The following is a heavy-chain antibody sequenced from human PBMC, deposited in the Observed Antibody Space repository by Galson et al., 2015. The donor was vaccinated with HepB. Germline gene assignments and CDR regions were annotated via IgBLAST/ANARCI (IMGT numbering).Heavy chain of an antibody. CDR3: ARDVPILGAAFDI. J-gene: IGHJ3*02. V-gene: IGHV3-48*01. CDR1: GFPYSTSN. D-gene: IGHD2-21*01. Sequence: SLRLSCAASGFPYSTSNMVWFRQAAGQGLEWLSYIDSTSRAIYYADSVTGRFTVSRDNGENSLSLQMNSLRVDDTAVYYCARDVPILGAAFDIWGQGTIVSVSA. CDR2: IDSTSRAI.